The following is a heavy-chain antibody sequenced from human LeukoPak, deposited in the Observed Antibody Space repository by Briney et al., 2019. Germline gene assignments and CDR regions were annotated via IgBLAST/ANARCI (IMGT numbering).Heavy chain of an antibody. CDR1: GFTFSGYW. CDR3: AKGPWELRGYFDL. V-gene: IGHV3-74*03. D-gene: IGHD1-26*01. J-gene: IGHJ2*01. Sequence: GGSLRLSRAASGFTFSGYWMHWVRQAPGKGLVWVSRINDGASYTTYADSVEGRFTISRDNAKNTLYLQMNSLRAEDTAVYYCAKGPWELRGYFDLWGRGTLVTVSS. CDR2: INDGASYT.